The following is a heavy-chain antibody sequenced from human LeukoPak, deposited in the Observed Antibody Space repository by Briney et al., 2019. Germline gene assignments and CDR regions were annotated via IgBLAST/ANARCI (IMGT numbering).Heavy chain of an antibody. CDR2: ISESGGRT. D-gene: IGHD6-13*01. Sequence: PEGSLRLSCAASGFNFGNYAMNWVRQAPGKGLEWVSGISESGGRTYYADSVNGRFTISRDNSKNTLYLQMNSLRAEDTAVYYCAKAFSSTWQNDYWGQGTLVTVSS. J-gene: IGHJ4*02. CDR3: AKAFSSTWQNDY. V-gene: IGHV3-23*01. CDR1: GFNFGNYA.